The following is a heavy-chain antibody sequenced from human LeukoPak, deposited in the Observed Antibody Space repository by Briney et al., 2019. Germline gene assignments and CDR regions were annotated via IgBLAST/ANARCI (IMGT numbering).Heavy chain of an antibody. J-gene: IGHJ4*02. D-gene: IGHD5-18*01. CDR1: GFTFDDYA. V-gene: IGHV3-9*03. CDR3: VKDMTSGYIYGFFDY. CDR2: ISWNSGGI. Sequence: GRSLRLSCAASGFTFDDYAMHWVRQAPGKGLEWVSGISWNSGGIGYADSVKGRFTISRDNAKNSLYLQMNSLRAEDMAFYYCVKDMTSGYIYGFFDYRGQGTLVTVSS.